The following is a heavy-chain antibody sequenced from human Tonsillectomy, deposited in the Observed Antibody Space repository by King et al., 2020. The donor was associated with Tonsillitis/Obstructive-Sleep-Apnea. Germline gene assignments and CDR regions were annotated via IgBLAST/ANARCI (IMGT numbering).Heavy chain of an antibody. CDR2: IYTGGST. Sequence: QLQESGPGLVKPSETLSLTCSVSDDSFSSYCWSWIRQPAGKGLEWMGHIYTGGSTDYNPSLRGRVTMSVDTSRRQFSLKLTSVTDADTAVYDCARESPYDNSAYYFVVLDYWGQGPRVTVSS. CDR3: ARESPYDNSAYYFVVLDY. J-gene: IGHJ4*02. D-gene: IGHD3-22*01. CDR1: DDSFSSYC. V-gene: IGHV4-4*07.